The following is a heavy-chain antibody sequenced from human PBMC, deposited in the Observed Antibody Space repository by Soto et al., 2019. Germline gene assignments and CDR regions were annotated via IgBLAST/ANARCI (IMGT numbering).Heavy chain of an antibody. J-gene: IGHJ4*02. CDR1: GYTFTTFH. Sequence: QVPLVQSGAEVRKPGASVKVSCKASGYTFTTFHLHWVRLAPGQGLEWMGWINPDTGDSENGQKFQCRGTLTRDTAMTTAYTELSSLTSDDTAIYVCARVRYGDFSFQYWGQGTPVSVSS. V-gene: IGHV1-2*02. CDR2: INPDTGDS. D-gene: IGHD4-17*01. CDR3: ARVRYGDFSFQY.